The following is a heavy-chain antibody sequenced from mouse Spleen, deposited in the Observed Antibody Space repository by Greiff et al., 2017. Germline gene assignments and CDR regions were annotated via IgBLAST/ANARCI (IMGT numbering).Heavy chain of an antibody. Sequence: EVKLVESGPGLVKPSQSLSLTCSVTGYSITSGYYWNWIRQFPGNKLEWMGYISYDGSNNYNPSLKNRISITRDTSKNQFFLKLNSVTTEDTATYYCARDYGSSYDWYFDVWGAGTTVTVSS. CDR1: GYSITSGYY. CDR3: ARDYGSSYDWYFDV. CDR2: ISYDGSN. D-gene: IGHD1-1*01. J-gene: IGHJ1*01. V-gene: IGHV3-6*01.